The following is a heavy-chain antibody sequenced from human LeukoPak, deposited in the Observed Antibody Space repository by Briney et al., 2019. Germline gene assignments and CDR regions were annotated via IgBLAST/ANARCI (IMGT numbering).Heavy chain of an antibody. Sequence: TGGSLRLSCAASGFTLSSYAMSWVRQAPRKGLEWSSVIYSGGSTYYADSVKGRFTISRDDSKNTLYLQMNSLRAEDTAIYYCARAQWRTYSYYYMDVWGKGTTVTVSS. CDR1: GFTLSSYA. CDR3: ARAQWRTYSYYYMDV. V-gene: IGHV3-53*01. D-gene: IGHD6-19*01. J-gene: IGHJ6*03. CDR2: IYSGGST.